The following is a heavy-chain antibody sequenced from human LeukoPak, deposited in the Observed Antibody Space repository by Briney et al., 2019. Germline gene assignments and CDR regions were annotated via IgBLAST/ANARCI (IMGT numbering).Heavy chain of an antibody. J-gene: IGHJ4*02. CDR3: AKDPIVVVPAAHDY. CDR1: GFTFSSYE. CDR2: ISSSGTTI. D-gene: IGHD2-2*01. V-gene: IGHV3-48*03. Sequence: GGSLRLSCAASGFTFSSYEMNWVRQAPGKGLEWVSYISSSGTTIYYADSVKGRFTISRDNAKNSLYLQMNSLRAEDTAVYYCAKDPIVVVPAAHDYWGQGTLVTVSS.